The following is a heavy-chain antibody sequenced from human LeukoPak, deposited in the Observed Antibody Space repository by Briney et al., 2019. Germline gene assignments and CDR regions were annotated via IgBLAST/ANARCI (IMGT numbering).Heavy chain of an antibody. CDR2: FNHNWGA. D-gene: IGHD3-10*01. J-gene: IGHJ4*02. V-gene: IGHV4-34*01. CDR1: SGSFSGYY. Sequence: SETLSLTCAVYSGSFSGYYWTWFRQPPGKGLEWIGEFNHNWGAKYNPSLKSRVTISVDTSNNHLSLSLDSVTTADTAVYYCAASLWFGIYPDYWGQGSLVTVSS. CDR3: AASLWFGIYPDY.